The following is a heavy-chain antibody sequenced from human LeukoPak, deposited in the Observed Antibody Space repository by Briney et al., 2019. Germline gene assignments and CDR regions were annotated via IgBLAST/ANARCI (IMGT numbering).Heavy chain of an antibody. D-gene: IGHD6-19*01. J-gene: IGHJ4*02. CDR3: ARAYPNIAVAGRRLGFDY. Sequence: SETLSLTCAVYGRSFSGYYWSWIRQPPGKGLEWIGEINHSGSTNYNPSLKSRVTISVDTSKSQFSLKLSSVTAADTAVYYCARAYPNIAVAGRRLGFDYWGQGTLVTVSS. V-gene: IGHV4-34*01. CDR1: GRSFSGYY. CDR2: INHSGST.